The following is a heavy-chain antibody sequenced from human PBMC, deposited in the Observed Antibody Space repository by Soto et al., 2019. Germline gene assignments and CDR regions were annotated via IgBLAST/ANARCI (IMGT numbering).Heavy chain of an antibody. Sequence: PSVKVSCKASGGTFSSYAISWVRQAPGQGLEWMGGIIPIFGTANYAQKFQGRVTITADKSTSTAYMELSSLRSEDTAVYYCARDVGGRSTWGSYRYTKWGQGTLVTVS. CDR3: ARDVGGRSTWGSYRYTK. D-gene: IGHD3-16*02. CDR2: IIPIFGTA. V-gene: IGHV1-69*06. CDR1: GGTFSSYA. J-gene: IGHJ4*02.